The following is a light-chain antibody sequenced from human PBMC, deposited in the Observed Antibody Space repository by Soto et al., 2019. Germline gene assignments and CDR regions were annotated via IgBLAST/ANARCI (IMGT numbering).Light chain of an antibody. J-gene: IGKJ1*01. V-gene: IGKV3D-11*01. CDR3: HQCQSWPRT. CDR1: QYINTR. Sequence: ESVLMHSSCAPVSFPGDRVTLSCRASQYINTRLAWYQHRPGQAPRLLIYQTSTRAAGIPARFSASGTGTDFTLTISDVQPEDFAVYYCHQCQSWPRTFGQGTKVDIK. CDR2: QTS.